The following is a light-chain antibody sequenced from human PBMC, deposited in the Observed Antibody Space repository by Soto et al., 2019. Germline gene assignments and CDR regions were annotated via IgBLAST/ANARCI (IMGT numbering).Light chain of an antibody. V-gene: IGLV2-11*01. CDR1: RSDVGGYNY. CDR2: DVS. CDR3: CSHAGTYIYV. J-gene: IGLJ1*01. Sequence: TPPRPVAGAPGQSVPLSCTGNRSDVGGYNYVSWYQQHPGKAPKLMIYDVSKRPSGVPDRFSGFKSGNTASLTISGLQAEDEADYSCCSHAGTYIYVFGTGTKVTVL.